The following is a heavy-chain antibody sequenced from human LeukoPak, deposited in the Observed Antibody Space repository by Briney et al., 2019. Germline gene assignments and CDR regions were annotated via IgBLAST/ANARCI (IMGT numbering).Heavy chain of an antibody. D-gene: IGHD1-1*01. J-gene: IGHJ4*02. CDR2: ISVYNGQT. CDR3: ERDSVWALQHFYFDH. V-gene: IGHV1-18*01. Sequence: GASVKVPCKASGYTFNSYGINWVRQAPGQGLEWMGWISVYNGQTNYAHKFQGRVTMTTDTSTRTVYMELRSLRSDDTAVYYCERDSVWALQHFYFDHWGQGTLVTVSA. CDR1: GYTFNSYG.